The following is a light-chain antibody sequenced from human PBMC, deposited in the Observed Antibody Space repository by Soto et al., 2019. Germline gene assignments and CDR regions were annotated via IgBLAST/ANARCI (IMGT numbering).Light chain of an antibody. Sequence: QSALTQPASVSGSPGQSITISCTGTSNDVGGYNYVSWYQQHLGKAPKLMIYEVSNRPSGISNRFSGSKSGNAASLTISGLQDEDEADYYCSSYTTSSTYVFGTGTKLTVL. V-gene: IGLV2-14*01. CDR1: SNDVGGYNY. CDR2: EVS. J-gene: IGLJ1*01. CDR3: SSYTTSSTYV.